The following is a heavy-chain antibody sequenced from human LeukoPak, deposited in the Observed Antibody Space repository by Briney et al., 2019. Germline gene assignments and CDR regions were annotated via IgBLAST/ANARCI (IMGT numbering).Heavy chain of an antibody. D-gene: IGHD3-22*01. CDR2: ISGSSSNT. CDR1: GFTFSDYY. Sequence: GGSLRLSCAASGFTFSDYYMTWIRQAPGKGLEWLSYISGSSSNTNYADSVQGRFTISRDNAKNLLYLQMNSLRAEDTAVYYCARVNPTNSGFYAYWGQGTLVTVSS. CDR3: ARVNPTNSGFYAY. V-gene: IGHV3-11*06. J-gene: IGHJ4*02.